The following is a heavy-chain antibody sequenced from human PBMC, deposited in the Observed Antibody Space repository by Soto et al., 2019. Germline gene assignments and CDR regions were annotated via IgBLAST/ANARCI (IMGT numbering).Heavy chain of an antibody. J-gene: IGHJ4*02. CDR3: ARGGSGWDDF. CDR2: MNPNSGYT. Sequence: QVQLVQSGAEVKKPGASVKVSCKASGYTFTSYDIYWMRQGTGQRLEWMGWMNPNSGYTGYAQKFQGRVTMTRDTSIRTADMELSSLRSDDTAVYYCARGGSGWDDFWGQGTLVTVSS. CDR1: GYTFTSYD. D-gene: IGHD6-19*01. V-gene: IGHV1-8*01.